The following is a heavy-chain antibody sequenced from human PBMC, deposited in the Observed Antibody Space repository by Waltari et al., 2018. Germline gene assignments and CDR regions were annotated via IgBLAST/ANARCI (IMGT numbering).Heavy chain of an antibody. CDR2: IYTGGST. CDR1: GLTVRNY. CDR3: ATSMAVAGKGRGWFDS. D-gene: IGHD6-19*01. Sequence: EVQLVESGGGLIQPGGSLRLSCAASGLTVRNYMSWVRQAPGKGLEWVSVIYTGGSTDYADSVKGRFTISRDNSKNTLYLQMNSLRAEDTAVYYCATSMAVAGKGRGWFDSWGQGTLVTVSS. V-gene: IGHV3-53*01. J-gene: IGHJ5*01.